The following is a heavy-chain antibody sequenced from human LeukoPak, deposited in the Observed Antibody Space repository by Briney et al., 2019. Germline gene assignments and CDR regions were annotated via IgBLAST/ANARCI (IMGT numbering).Heavy chain of an antibody. CDR3: ARGLGYYDSSGRN. CDR1: GYTFTGYY. Sequence: ASVKVSCKASGYTFTGYYIHWVRQAPGQGLEWMGWINPNSGGTNYAQKFQGRVTMTRDTSINTAYMELSRLRSDDTAVYYCARGLGYYDSSGRNWGQGTLVTVSS. D-gene: IGHD3-22*01. V-gene: IGHV1-2*02. CDR2: INPNSGGT. J-gene: IGHJ4*02.